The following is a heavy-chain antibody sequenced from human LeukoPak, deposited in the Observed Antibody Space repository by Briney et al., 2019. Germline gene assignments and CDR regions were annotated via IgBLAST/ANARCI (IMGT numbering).Heavy chain of an antibody. CDR1: GGSISSGSYY. J-gene: IGHJ4*02. Sequence: SQTLSLTCTVSGGSISSGSYYWSWIRQPAGKGLEWIGRIYTSGSTNYNPSLKSRVTISVDTSKNQFSLKLSSVTAADTAVYYCARELLNRGTTGTEHFDYWGQGTLVTVSS. CDR3: ARELLNRGTTGTEHFDY. CDR2: IYTSGST. D-gene: IGHD1-1*01. V-gene: IGHV4-61*02.